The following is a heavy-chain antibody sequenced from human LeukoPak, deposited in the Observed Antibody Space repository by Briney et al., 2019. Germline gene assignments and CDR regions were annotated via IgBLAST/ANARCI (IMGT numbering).Heavy chain of an antibody. D-gene: IGHD3-10*01. CDR1: GYTFTSYD. V-gene: IGHV1-8*01. CDR3: ASGGSMVRGVNEDY. J-gene: IGHJ4*02. CDR2: MNPNSGNT. Sequence: GAPVKVSCKASGYTFTSYDINWVRQATGQGLEWMGWMNPNSGNTGYAQKFQGRVTMTRNTSISTAYMELSSLRSEDTAVYYCASGGSMVRGVNEDYWGQGTLVTVSS.